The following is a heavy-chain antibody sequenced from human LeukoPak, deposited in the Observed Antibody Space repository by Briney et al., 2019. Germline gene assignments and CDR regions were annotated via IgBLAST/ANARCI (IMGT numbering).Heavy chain of an antibody. D-gene: IGHD3-3*01. V-gene: IGHV3-23*01. CDR2: ISGSGGIT. Sequence: GGSLRLSCAASGFTFSSYAMSWVRQAPGKGLEWVSAISGSGGITYYADSVKGRFTISRDNSKNTLYLQMNSLRAEDTAVYYCAKGSYDFWSGYYPFDYWGQGTLVTVSS. CDR1: GFTFSSYA. CDR3: AKGSYDFWSGYYPFDY. J-gene: IGHJ4*02.